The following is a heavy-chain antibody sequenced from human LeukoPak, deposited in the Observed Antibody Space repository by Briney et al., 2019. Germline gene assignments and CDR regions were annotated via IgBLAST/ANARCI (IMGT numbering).Heavy chain of an antibody. CDR3: AKVMTRTMVRGVPPSDY. CDR2: ICGSGGST. D-gene: IGHD3-10*01. J-gene: IGHJ4*02. Sequence: GGSLRLSCAASGFTFSSYAMSWVRQAPGKGLEWVSAICGSGGSTYYADSVKGRFTISRDNSKNTLYLQINSLRAEDTAVYYCAKVMTRTMVRGVPPSDYWGQGTLVTVSS. CDR1: GFTFSSYA. V-gene: IGHV3-23*01.